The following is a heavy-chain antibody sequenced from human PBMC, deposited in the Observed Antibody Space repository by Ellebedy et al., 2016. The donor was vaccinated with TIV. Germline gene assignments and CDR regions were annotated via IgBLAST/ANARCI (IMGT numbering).Heavy chain of an antibody. CDR2: INPSGGST. CDR3: ARARSSGWLHTPDY. Sequence: AASVKVSCKASGYTFTSYYMHWVRQAPGQGLEWMGIINPSGGSTTYAQKLQGRVTMTRDTSTSTVYMKLSSLRSEDTAVYYCARARSSGWLHTPDYWGQGTLVTVSS. V-gene: IGHV1-46*04. D-gene: IGHD6-19*01. J-gene: IGHJ4*02. CDR1: GYTFTSYY.